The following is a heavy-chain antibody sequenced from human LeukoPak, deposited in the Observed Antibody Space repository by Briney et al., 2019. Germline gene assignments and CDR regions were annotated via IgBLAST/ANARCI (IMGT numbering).Heavy chain of an antibody. CDR2: INPSGGST. CDR3: ASSGYSYGYHY. V-gene: IGHV1-46*01. J-gene: IGHJ4*02. CDR1: GYTFTGYY. Sequence: GASVTVSCKASGYTFTGYYMHWVRQAPGQGLEWMGIINPSGGSTSYAQKFQGRVTMTRDTSTSTVYMELSSLRSEDTAVYYCASSGYSYGYHYWGQGTLVTVSS. D-gene: IGHD5-18*01.